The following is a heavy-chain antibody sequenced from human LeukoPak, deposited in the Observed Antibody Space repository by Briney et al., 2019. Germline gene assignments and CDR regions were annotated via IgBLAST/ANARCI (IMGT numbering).Heavy chain of an antibody. CDR2: IYYSGST. CDR3: ARGSRDPVWFDP. CDR1: GGSIRSYY. V-gene: IGHV4-59*13. J-gene: IGHJ5*02. D-gene: IGHD6-13*01. Sequence: SETLSLTCTVSGGSIRSYYWSWLRQPPGEAREWSGYIYYSGSTTYNPSLKSRVTISVDTSKNQFSLKLRSVTAADTAVYYCARGSRDPVWFDPWGQGNLVTVSS.